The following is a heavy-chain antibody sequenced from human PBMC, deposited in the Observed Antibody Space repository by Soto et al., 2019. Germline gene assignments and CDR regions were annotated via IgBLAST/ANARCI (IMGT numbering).Heavy chain of an antibody. J-gene: IGHJ6*02. D-gene: IGHD3-10*01. CDR3: ARGPYGSGRVIYYYYGMDV. V-gene: IGHV1-18*01. Sequence: ASVKVSCKASGYTFTSYGISWVRQAPGQGLEWMGWISAYNGNTNYAQKLQGRVTMTTDTSTSTAYMELRSLRSDDTAVYYCARGPYGSGRVIYYYYGMDVWGQGTTVTVSS. CDR1: GYTFTSYG. CDR2: ISAYNGNT.